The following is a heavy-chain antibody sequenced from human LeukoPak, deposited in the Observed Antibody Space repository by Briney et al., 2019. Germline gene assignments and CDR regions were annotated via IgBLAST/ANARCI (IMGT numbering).Heavy chain of an antibody. CDR2: IRSKAHGGTT. CDR1: GFTSGDYA. D-gene: IGHD2-15*01. J-gene: IGHJ4*02. Sequence: GGSLRLSCTASGFTSGDYAMSWFRQAPGEGLEWGGFIRSKAHGGTTEYAASVKGRFTISRDDSKSIAYLQMDSLKTEDTAVYYCTRAGRYCSGGSCYSFYWGQGTLVTVSS. CDR3: TRAGRYCSGGSCYSFY. V-gene: IGHV3-49*03.